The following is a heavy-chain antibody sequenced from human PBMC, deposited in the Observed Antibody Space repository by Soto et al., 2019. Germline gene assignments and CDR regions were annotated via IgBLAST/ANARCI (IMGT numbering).Heavy chain of an antibody. J-gene: IGHJ1*01. D-gene: IGHD2-21*02. CDR3: ARDLAYGGDCQGRYFHH. V-gene: IGHV1-69*08. CDR2: IIPILGIA. Sequence: QVQLVQSGAEVKKPGSSVKVSCKASGGTFSSYTISWVRQAPGQGLEWMGRIIPILGIANYAQKFQGRVTITADKSTSTAYMELTSLRFEDTAVYYCARDLAYGGDCQGRYFHHWGQGTLVTVSS. CDR1: GGTFSSYT.